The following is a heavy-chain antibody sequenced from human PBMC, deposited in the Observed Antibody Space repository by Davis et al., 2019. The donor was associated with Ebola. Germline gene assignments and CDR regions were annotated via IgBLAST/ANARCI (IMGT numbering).Heavy chain of an antibody. CDR3: ARARSSSWRDFDY. CDR1: GFTFSNAW. J-gene: IGHJ4*02. CDR2: TRNKASGYST. V-gene: IGHV3-72*01. Sequence: PGGSLRLSCAASGFTFSNAWMSWVRQAPGKGLEWVARTRNKASGYSTEYAASVRGRFTISRDDSHNSLHLQMNSLTIEDTALYYCARARSSSWRDFDYWGQGTLVTVSS. D-gene: IGHD6-13*01.